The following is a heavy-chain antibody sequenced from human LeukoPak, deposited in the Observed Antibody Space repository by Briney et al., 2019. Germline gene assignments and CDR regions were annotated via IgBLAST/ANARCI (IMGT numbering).Heavy chain of an antibody. J-gene: IGHJ4*02. D-gene: IGHD3-22*01. V-gene: IGHV1-8*02. CDR1: GYTFTNYD. Sequence: GASVKVSCKASGYTFTNYDINWVRQATGQGLEWMGWMNPNSGNTGYGQKFQGRVTMTRDMSTSTVYMELSSLRSEDTAVYYCARSYYYDSSGFDYWGQGTLVTVSS. CDR3: ARSYYYDSSGFDY. CDR2: MNPNSGNT.